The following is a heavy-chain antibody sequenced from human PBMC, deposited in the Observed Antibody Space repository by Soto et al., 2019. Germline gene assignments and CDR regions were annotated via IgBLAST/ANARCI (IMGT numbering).Heavy chain of an antibody. D-gene: IGHD6-13*01. CDR3: ASEKPYSSSLYHDY. J-gene: IGHJ4*02. Sequence: QVQLQQWGAGLLKPSETLSLTCAVYGGSFSGYYWSWIRQPPGKGLECIGEINHSGSTNYNPSLMCRVSISVDTSKFQFSLKLSSVTAADTAVYYCASEKPYSSSLYHDYWGQGTLVSVSS. V-gene: IGHV4-34*01. CDR2: INHSGST. CDR1: GGSFSGYY.